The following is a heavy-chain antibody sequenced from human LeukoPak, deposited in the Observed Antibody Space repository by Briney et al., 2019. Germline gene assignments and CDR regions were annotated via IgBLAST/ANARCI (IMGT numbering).Heavy chain of an antibody. Sequence: PGGSLRLSCAASGYTFSDYYIHWLRQAPGQGLEWMGWINPKSGVTNFAQYFQGRVTMTRDTSSTTVYMELTRLRSDDTAVYYCARPLGSLKEYWWFDPWGQGTLVTVSS. CDR3: ARPLGSLKEYWWFDP. CDR2: INPKSGVT. V-gene: IGHV1-2*02. CDR1: GYTFSDYY. J-gene: IGHJ5*02. D-gene: IGHD2/OR15-2a*01.